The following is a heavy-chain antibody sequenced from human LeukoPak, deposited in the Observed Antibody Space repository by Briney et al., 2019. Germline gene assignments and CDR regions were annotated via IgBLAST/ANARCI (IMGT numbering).Heavy chain of an antibody. CDR1: GGSLSGHY. D-gene: IGHD2-2*01. Sequence: SETLSLTCTVGGGSLSGHYWGWIRQPPGKGLELVGHIYYTGTTFYNPSLNSRVTITLDTSRNQFSLRLTSVIAADTAVYYCARYSWGCSTASCYLTNWGQGTLVTVSS. CDR2: IYYTGTT. V-gene: IGHV4-59*11. J-gene: IGHJ4*02. CDR3: ARYSWGCSTASCYLTN.